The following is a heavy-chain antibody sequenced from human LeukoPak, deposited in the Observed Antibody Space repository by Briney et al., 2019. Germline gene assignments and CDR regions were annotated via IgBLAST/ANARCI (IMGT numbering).Heavy chain of an antibody. CDR1: GFTFSSYE. CDR2: INSSGSTI. D-gene: IGHD6-19*01. J-gene: IGHJ4*02. Sequence: GGSLRLSCAASGFTFSSYEMNWVRQAPGKGLEWVSYINSSGSTIYYADSVKGRFTISRDNAKNSLYLQMDSLRAEDTAVYYCARDRQGIAVAGTPDYWGQGTLVTVSS. V-gene: IGHV3-48*03. CDR3: ARDRQGIAVAGTPDY.